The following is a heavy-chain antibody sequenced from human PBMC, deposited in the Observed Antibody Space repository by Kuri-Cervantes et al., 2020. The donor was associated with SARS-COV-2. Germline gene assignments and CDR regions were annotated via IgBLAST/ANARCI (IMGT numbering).Heavy chain of an antibody. CDR1: GGPITSGHYF. V-gene: IGHV4-39*01. J-gene: IGHJ4*02. Sequence: ESLKISCTVSGGPITSGHYFWGWIRQSPGKGLEWLGTIFYNGRTYNNPSFQSRVTLSVDTSGNHFSLKLTSVTAADTAIYYCARHYAFDRFHKWGQGTQVTVSS. CDR3: ARHYAFDRFHK. D-gene: IGHD3-9*01. CDR2: IFYNGRT.